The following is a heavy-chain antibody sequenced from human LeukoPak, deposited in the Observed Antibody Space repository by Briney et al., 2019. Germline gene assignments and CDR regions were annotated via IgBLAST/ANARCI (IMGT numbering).Heavy chain of an antibody. CDR3: ASERPSSSWYDY. J-gene: IGHJ4*02. CDR2: IKQDGREK. CDR1: GFTFSTYL. Sequence: GGSLRLSCAASGFTFSTYLMTWVRQAPGKGLEWVANIKQDGREKYYVDSVKGRFTISRDNTKNSLYLQMNDLRAEDTAVYYCASERPSSSWYDYWGQGTLVTVSS. V-gene: IGHV3-7*01. D-gene: IGHD6-13*01.